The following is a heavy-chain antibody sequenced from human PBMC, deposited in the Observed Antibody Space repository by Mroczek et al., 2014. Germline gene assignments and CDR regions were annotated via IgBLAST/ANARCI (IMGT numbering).Heavy chain of an antibody. CDR2: IYYSGST. D-gene: IGHD3-10*01. CDR3: LGYYGSGSQSYYYMDV. V-gene: IGHV4-31*03. J-gene: IGHJ6*03. CDR1: GGSISSGGYY. Sequence: QVQLQQWGPGLVKPSQTLSLTCTVSGGSISSGGYYWSWIRQHPGKGLEWIGYIYYSGSTYYNPSLKSRVTISVDTSKDQFSLKLSSVTAADTAVYYCLGYYGSGSQSYYYMDVWGKGTTVTVSS.